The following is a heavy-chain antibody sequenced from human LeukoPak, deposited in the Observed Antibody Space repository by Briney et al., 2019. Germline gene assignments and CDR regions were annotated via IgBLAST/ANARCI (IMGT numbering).Heavy chain of an antibody. Sequence: SETLSLTCAVYGGSFSTYYWSWIRQPPGKGLAWIGDIYHTGSTTYSPSLKSRVTISVDTSKKQFSLSLTSVTAADTAVYYCARVGYPTQRRVLSAVSIPTAGAFDVWGQGTLVTVSS. CDR3: ARVGYPTQRRVLSAVSIPTAGAFDV. CDR2: IYHTGST. J-gene: IGHJ3*01. D-gene: IGHD2-21*01. V-gene: IGHV4-34*01. CDR1: GGSFSTYY.